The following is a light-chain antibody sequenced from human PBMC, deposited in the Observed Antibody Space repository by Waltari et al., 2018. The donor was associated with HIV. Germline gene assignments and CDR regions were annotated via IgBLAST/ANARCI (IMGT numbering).Light chain of an antibody. V-gene: IGKV3-20*01. CDR1: PSVSSSY. Sequence: EIVLTQSPGTLSLSPGERATLSCRASPSVSSSYLAWYQQKPGQAPRLLIYGASRRATGIPDRFSGSGSGTDFTLTISRQEPEDFAVYYCQQYGSSPWTFGQGTKVEIK. CDR2: GAS. J-gene: IGKJ1*01. CDR3: QQYGSSPWT.